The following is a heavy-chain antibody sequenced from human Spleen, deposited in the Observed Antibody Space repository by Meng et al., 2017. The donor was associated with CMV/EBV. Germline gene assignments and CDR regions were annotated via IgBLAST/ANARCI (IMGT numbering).Heavy chain of an antibody. CDR1: GFTFSSYA. V-gene: IGHV3-23*01. Sequence: GGSLRLSCAASGFTFSSYAMSWVRQAPGKGLEWVSAISGSGGSTYYADSVKGQFTISRDNSKNTLYLKMNSLRAEDTAVYYCAKEGLLSDAFDIWGQGTTVTVSS. CDR2: ISGSGGST. J-gene: IGHJ3*02. CDR3: AKEGLLSDAFDI. D-gene: IGHD2-15*01.